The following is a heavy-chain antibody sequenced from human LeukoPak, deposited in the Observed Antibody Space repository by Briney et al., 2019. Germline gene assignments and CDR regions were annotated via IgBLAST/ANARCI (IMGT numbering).Heavy chain of an antibody. CDR3: ASTFWSGYDYYYYMDV. CDR2: IYYSGST. V-gene: IGHV4-59*01. Sequence: SETLSLTCTVSGGSISSYYWSWIRQPPGKGLEWIGYIYYSGSTNYNPSLKSRVTISVDTSKNQFSLKLSSVTAADTAVYYCASTFWSGYDYYYYMDVWGKGTTVTVSS. J-gene: IGHJ6*03. D-gene: IGHD3-3*01. CDR1: GGSISSYY.